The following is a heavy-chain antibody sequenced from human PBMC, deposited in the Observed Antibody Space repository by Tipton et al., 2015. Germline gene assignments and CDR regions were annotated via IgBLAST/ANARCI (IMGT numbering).Heavy chain of an antibody. CDR3: AKGGEYSGYDLSDY. D-gene: IGHD5-12*01. Sequence: SLRLSCAASGFTFNNYAMSWVRQAPGKGLEWVSVISYSGGTTYYADSVKGRFTISRDNSKSTLYLQMNSLRADDTAVYYCAKGGEYSGYDLSDYWGQGTLVTVSS. J-gene: IGHJ4*02. V-gene: IGHV3-23*01. CDR1: GFTFNNYA. CDR2: ISYSGGTT.